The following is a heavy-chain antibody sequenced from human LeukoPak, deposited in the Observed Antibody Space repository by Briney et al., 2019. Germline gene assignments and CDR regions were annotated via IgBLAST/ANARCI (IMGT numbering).Heavy chain of an antibody. J-gene: IGHJ4*02. CDR3: AGEEGDYGSSQGDFDY. V-gene: IGHV4-38-2*02. CDR2: IYHSGST. CDR1: GYSISSGYY. D-gene: IGHD3-10*01. Sequence: PSETLSLTCAVSGYSISSGYYWGWIRQPPGKGLEWIGSIYHSGSTYYNPSLKSRVTISVDTSKNQFSLKLSSVTAADTAVYYCAGEEGDYGSSQGDFDYWGQGTLVIVSS.